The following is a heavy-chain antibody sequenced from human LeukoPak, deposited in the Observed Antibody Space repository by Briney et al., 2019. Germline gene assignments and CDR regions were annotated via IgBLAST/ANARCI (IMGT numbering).Heavy chain of an antibody. CDR3: AREEAYCAGDCSPA. CDR1: GFTFSSYA. J-gene: IGHJ5*02. D-gene: IGHD2-21*02. V-gene: IGHV3-21*06. Sequence: PGGSLRLSCAASGFTFSSYALSWVRQAPGKGLQWVSSITISSTYIYYADSVKGRFTISRDNARNSLYLQMNSLRAEDTGVYYCAREEAYCAGDCSPAWGQGTLVTVSS. CDR2: ITISSTYI.